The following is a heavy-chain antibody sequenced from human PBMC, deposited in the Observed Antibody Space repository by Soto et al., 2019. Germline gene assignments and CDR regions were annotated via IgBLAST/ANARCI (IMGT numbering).Heavy chain of an antibody. CDR3: AKVQFTMGYYYGMDV. V-gene: IGHV3-30*18. Sequence: PRGSLRPSCAASGFTFARYGLDCVRHPPIKWLGWVAVISSDGSNKYYADSVKGRFTISRDNSKNTLYLQMNSLRAEDTAVYYCAKVQFTMGYYYGMDVWGQGTTVTVSS. J-gene: IGHJ6*02. D-gene: IGHD3-3*01. CDR2: ISSDGSNK. CDR1: GFTFARYG.